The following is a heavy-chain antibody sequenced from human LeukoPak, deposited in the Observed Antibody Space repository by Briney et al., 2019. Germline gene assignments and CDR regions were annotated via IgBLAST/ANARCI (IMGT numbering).Heavy chain of an antibody. Sequence: GESLKISCKGSGYSFTNYWIGWVRQMPGKGLEWMGIIFPGDSDTRYSPSLQGQVTISADKSITTPYLQWSSLKASDTAMYYCARRLYSYDAFDIWGQGTMVTGSS. D-gene: IGHD5-18*01. CDR1: GYSFTNYW. CDR3: ARRLYSYDAFDI. J-gene: IGHJ3*02. V-gene: IGHV5-51*01. CDR2: IFPGDSDT.